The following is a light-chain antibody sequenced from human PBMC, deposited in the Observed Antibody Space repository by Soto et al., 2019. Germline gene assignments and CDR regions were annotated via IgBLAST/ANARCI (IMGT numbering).Light chain of an antibody. CDR3: QQASSFPLT. V-gene: IGKV1-12*01. CDR2: AAS. Sequence: DIQMTQAPSFVSAFVGDRVTITCRASQVISSWLAWYQQKPGKAPKLLIYAASSLQSGDPSRFSGSESGTDFTLTISSLQPEDSATYYCQQASSFPLTFGGGTKVEIK. CDR1: QVISSW. J-gene: IGKJ4*01.